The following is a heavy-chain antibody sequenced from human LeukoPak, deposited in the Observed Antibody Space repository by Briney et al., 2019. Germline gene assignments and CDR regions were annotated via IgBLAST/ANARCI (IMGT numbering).Heavy chain of an antibody. J-gene: IGHJ4*02. Sequence: QAGGSLRLSCEASGFSFPYGMSWVRQAPGKGLEWVSGITNSGENTYYADSVKGRFTISRDNAKSSLYLQMNSLRAEDTAVYYCAGDPTLVVATPYPPQWGQGTLVTVSS. CDR1: GFSFPYG. CDR2: ITNSGENT. CDR3: AGDPTLVVATPYPPQ. D-gene: IGHD5-12*01. V-gene: IGHV3-23*01.